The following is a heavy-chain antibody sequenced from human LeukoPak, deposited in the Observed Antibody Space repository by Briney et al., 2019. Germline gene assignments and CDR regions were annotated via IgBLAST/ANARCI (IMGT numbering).Heavy chain of an antibody. CDR3: AKVLSEQLVLYY. V-gene: IGHV3-23*01. D-gene: IGHD6-13*01. Sequence: GGSLRLSCAASGFTFSNYALSWVRQAPGKGLEWVSSLSGSGGSTYYADSVKGRFTISRDNSKNTLYLQMNSLRAEDTAVYYCAKVLSEQLVLYYWGQGTLVTVSS. CDR1: GFTFSNYA. CDR2: LSGSGGST. J-gene: IGHJ4*02.